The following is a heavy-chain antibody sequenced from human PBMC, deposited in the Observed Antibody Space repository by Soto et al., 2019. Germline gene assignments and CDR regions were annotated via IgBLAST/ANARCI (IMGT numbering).Heavy chain of an antibody. CDR2: IIPIFGTA. J-gene: IGHJ4*02. Sequence: SVKVSCKASGGTLSSYAISWVRQARGQGREWMGGIIPIFGTANYAQKFQGIVTITADESTSTAYMELSSLRSEDTALYYCARGMSYMSNGSPFDYWGQGTLVTVSS. CDR1: GGTLSSYA. CDR3: ARGMSYMSNGSPFDY. D-gene: IGHD1-26*01. V-gene: IGHV1-69*13.